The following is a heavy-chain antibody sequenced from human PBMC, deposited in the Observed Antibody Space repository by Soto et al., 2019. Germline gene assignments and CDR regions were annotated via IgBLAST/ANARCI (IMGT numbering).Heavy chain of an antibody. Sequence: PGGSLRLSCAASGFTFSGYWMHWVRHAPGKGLVWVSRINSDGSSTFYADSVKGRFTISRDNAKNTLYLQMNSLRAEDTAVYYCVRGEGGWETYWGQGTLVTVSS. V-gene: IGHV3-74*01. CDR2: INSDGSST. CDR1: GFTFSGYW. J-gene: IGHJ4*02. D-gene: IGHD6-19*01. CDR3: VRGEGGWETY.